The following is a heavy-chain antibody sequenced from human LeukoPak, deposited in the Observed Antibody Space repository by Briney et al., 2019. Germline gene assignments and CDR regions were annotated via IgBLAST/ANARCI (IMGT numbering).Heavy chain of an antibody. CDR2: ISGGGGST. CDR3: AKGGKWDVTPFDY. J-gene: IGHJ4*02. CDR1: GVTFSGSA. V-gene: IGHV3-23*01. D-gene: IGHD1-26*01. Sequence: GGSLRLSCAASGVTFSGSAIHWVRQAPGKGLEWVSTISGGGGSTYYADSVKGRFTISRDNSKNTLYLQVNSLRAEDTAVYYCAKGGKWDVTPFDYWGQGTLVTVSS.